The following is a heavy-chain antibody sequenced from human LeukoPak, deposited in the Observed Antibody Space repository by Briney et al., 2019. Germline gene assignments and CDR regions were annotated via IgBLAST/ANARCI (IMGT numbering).Heavy chain of an antibody. CDR3: ARGAAARPRWFDP. CDR2: IYHSGST. J-gene: IGHJ5*02. CDR1: GYSISSGNY. V-gene: IGHV4-38-2*02. Sequence: SETLSLTCTVSGYSISSGNYWDWIRQPPGKGLEWIGSIYHSGSTYYNPSLKSRVTISVDTSRNQFSLKLSSVTAADTAVYYCARGAAARPRWFDPWGQGTLVTVSS. D-gene: IGHD6-6*01.